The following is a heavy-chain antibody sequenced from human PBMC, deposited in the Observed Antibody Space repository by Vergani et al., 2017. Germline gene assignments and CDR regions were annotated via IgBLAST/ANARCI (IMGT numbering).Heavy chain of an antibody. CDR2: INPSGGHT. V-gene: IGHV1-46*03. CDR1: EYTFSNYY. Sequence: QVQVVQSGAEVKKSGASVKVSCKTSEYTFSNYYMHWVRQAPGQGLEWMGIINPSGGHTNYAQKFQGRFTMTRDTSTSTVYMELSSLRSEDTAIYYCARGDYVILTGYRYWGQGTLVTVSA. J-gene: IGHJ4*02. CDR3: ARGDYVILTGYRY. D-gene: IGHD3-9*01.